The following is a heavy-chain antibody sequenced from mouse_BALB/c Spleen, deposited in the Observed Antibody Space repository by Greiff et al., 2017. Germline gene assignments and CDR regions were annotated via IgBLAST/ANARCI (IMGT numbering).Heavy chain of an antibody. CDR1: GFTFTDYY. CDR2: IRNKANGYTT. D-gene: IGHD1-1*01. V-gene: IGHV7-3*02. Sequence: DVMLVESGGGLVQPGGSLRLSCATSGFTFTDYYMSWVRQPPGKALEWLGFIRNKANGYTTEYSASVKGRFTISRDNSQSILYLQMNTLRAEDSATYYCARDYSGSRYFDYWGQGTTLTVSS. J-gene: IGHJ2*01. CDR3: ARDYSGSRYFDY.